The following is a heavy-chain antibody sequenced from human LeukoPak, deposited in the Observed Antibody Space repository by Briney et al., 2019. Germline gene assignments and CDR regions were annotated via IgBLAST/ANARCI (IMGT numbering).Heavy chain of an antibody. Sequence: ASVKVSCKASGYTFTSYAMNWVRQAPGQGLEWMGWINTNTGNPTYAQGFTGRFVFSLGTSVSTAYLQISSLKAEDTAVYYCARDGVYYDSSGYSSFDYWGQGTLVTVSS. V-gene: IGHV7-4-1*02. J-gene: IGHJ4*02. CDR2: INTNTGNP. CDR3: ARDGVYYDSSGYSSFDY. D-gene: IGHD3-22*01. CDR1: GYTFTSYA.